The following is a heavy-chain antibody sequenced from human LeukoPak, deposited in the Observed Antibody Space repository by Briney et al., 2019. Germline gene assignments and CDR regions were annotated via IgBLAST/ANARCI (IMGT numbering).Heavy chain of an antibody. Sequence: GGSLRLSCAASGFTFSSYAMSWVRQAPGKGLEWVAVISYDGSNKYYADSVKGRFTISRDNSKNTLYLQMNSLRAEDTAVYYCARGTYSYGSNGPTFDYWGQGTLVTVSS. CDR3: ARGTYSYGSNGPTFDY. CDR2: ISYDGSNK. J-gene: IGHJ4*02. V-gene: IGHV3-30*03. CDR1: GFTFSSYA. D-gene: IGHD5-18*01.